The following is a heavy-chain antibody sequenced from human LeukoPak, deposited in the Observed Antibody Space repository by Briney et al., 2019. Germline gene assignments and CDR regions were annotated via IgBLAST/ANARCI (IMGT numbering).Heavy chain of an antibody. CDR1: GGSISSYY. Sequence: KASETLSLTCTVSGGSISSYYWSWIRQPPGKGLEWIGYIYYSGSTNYNPSLKSRVTISVDTSKNQFSLKLSSVTAADTAVYYCARAEYSSSWHYYYYYYMDVWGKGTTVTVSS. J-gene: IGHJ6*03. CDR2: IYYSGST. D-gene: IGHD6-13*01. V-gene: IGHV4-59*08. CDR3: ARAEYSSSWHYYYYYYMDV.